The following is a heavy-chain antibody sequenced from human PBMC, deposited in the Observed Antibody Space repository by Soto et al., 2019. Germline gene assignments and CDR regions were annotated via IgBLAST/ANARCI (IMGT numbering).Heavy chain of an antibody. D-gene: IGHD3-3*01. V-gene: IGHV3-11*01. CDR1: GFTFSDYY. CDR2: ISSGGNTI. Sequence: QVQLVESGGGLVKPGGSLRVSCAASGFTFSDYYMSWIRQAPGKGLEWVSYISSGGNTIYYADSVRGLFTISRDNAKNSLYLQMNSLRAEDTAVYYCARGVDDFWSGYYSTDYWGQGTLVTVSS. J-gene: IGHJ4*02. CDR3: ARGVDDFWSGYYSTDY.